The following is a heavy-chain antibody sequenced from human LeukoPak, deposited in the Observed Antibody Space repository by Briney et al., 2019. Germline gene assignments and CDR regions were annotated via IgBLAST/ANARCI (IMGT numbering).Heavy chain of an antibody. CDR2: IKQDGSQR. V-gene: IGHV3-7*01. CDR1: GFTFSDYW. CDR3: ARRGGSSSRRSPIDY. D-gene: IGHD6-6*01. J-gene: IGHJ4*02. Sequence: GGSLRLSCTASGFTFSDYWMTWVRQAPAKGPEWVANIKQDGSQRYYVDSVRGRFTISRDNAKNSLFLQMNGLRAEDTAVYYCARRGGSSSRRSPIDYWGQGTLVTVSS.